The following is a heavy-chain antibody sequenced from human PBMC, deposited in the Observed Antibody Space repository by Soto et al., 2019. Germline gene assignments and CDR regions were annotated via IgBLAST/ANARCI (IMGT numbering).Heavy chain of an antibody. J-gene: IGHJ4*02. CDR2: MNQDGSES. CDR3: ARLSTSAGRRDLAC. V-gene: IGHV3-7*01. CDR1: GFSLSSYW. Sequence: EVQLVESGGGLVQPGGSQRLSCAASGFSLSSYWMSWVRQAPGKGLEWVANMNQDGSESDYVGSVKGRFTFTRDNAKNSLYLQMNSLRAEDTAVYYCARLSTSAGRRDLACWGQGTLVTVSS.